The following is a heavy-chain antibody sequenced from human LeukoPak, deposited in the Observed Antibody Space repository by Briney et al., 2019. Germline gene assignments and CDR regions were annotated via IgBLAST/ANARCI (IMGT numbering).Heavy chain of an antibody. CDR2: INTSGGST. D-gene: IGHD5-24*01. Sequence: ASVTVSFTASGYTFTIYYMHWVRHAPGQGLEWMGLINTSGGSTSYAQKFQSRVTMTRDMSTSTVYMELSSLRSEDTAVYYCARVGPSRDDYNNFDYWGQGTLVTVSS. CDR3: ARVGPSRDDYNNFDY. V-gene: IGHV1-46*01. J-gene: IGHJ4*02. CDR1: GYTFTIYY.